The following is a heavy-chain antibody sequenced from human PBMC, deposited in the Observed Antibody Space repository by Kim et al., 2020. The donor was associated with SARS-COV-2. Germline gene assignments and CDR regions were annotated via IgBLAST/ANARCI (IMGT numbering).Heavy chain of an antibody. Sequence: SETLSLTCTVSGGSISSSSYYWGWIRQPPGKGLEWIGSIYYSGSTYYNPSLKSRVTISVDTSKNQFSLKLSSVTAADTAVYYCARQNLRRYSGSRKFDYWGQGTLVTVSS. V-gene: IGHV4-39*01. D-gene: IGHD1-26*01. CDR2: IYYSGST. J-gene: IGHJ4*02. CDR3: ARQNLRRYSGSRKFDY. CDR1: GGSISSSSYY.